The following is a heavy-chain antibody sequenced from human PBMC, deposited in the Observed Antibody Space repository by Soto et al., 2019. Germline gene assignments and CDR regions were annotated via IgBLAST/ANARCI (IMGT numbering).Heavy chain of an antibody. CDR3: ARLPAEALTAGGGMDV. V-gene: IGHV4-39*01. CDR1: GGSIKTSTYY. J-gene: IGHJ6*02. CDR2: AYYRGLT. Sequence: SETLSRPCLVAGGSIKTSTYYWGWIRQPPGQGLDWIGSAYYRGLTHYYPCFRSRVTIFVGTSENQFSLRVSSVTAADTAVYSCARLPAEALTAGGGMDVCGLGSTVSVSS. D-gene: IGHD3-9*01.